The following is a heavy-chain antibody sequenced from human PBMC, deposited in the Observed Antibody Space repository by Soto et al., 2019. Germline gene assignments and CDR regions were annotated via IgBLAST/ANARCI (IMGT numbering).Heavy chain of an antibody. CDR3: ARVTMVIRDSDHFGVDA. CDR1: GFPISSPYS. V-gene: IGHV4-38-2*02. CDR2: ISHTGTT. J-gene: IGHJ6*02. Sequence: PSETLSLTCLVSGFPISSPYSWGWIRQPPGKGLEWIGSISHTGTTSYSPSLTSRVSISVDTSKNQVSLKLTSVTAADTAVYFCARVTMVIRDSDHFGVDAWGHGTTVTVSS. D-gene: IGHD4-17*01.